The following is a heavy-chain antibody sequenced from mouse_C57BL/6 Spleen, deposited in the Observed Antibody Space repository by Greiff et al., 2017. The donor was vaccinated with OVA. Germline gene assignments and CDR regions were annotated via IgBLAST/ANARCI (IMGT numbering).Heavy chain of an antibody. CDR1: GYTFTDYY. CDR3: AREETAMDY. V-gene: IGHV1-26*01. J-gene: IGHJ4*01. CDR2: INPNNGGT. Sequence: EVQLQQSGPELVKPGASVKISCKASGYTFTDYYMNWVKQSHGKSLEWIGDINPNNGGTSYNQKFKGKATLTVDKSSSTAYMELRSLTSEDSAVYYCAREETAMDYWGQGTSVTVSS.